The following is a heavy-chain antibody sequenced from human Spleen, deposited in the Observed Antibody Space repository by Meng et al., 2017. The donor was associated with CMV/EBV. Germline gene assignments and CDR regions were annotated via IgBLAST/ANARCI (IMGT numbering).Heavy chain of an antibody. J-gene: IGHJ4*02. CDR1: GYTFTSYG. D-gene: IGHD1-26*01. CDR3: VRVRGSWVQWLDY. CDR2: ISAYNGNT. V-gene: IGHV1-18*01. Sequence: ASVKVSCKASGYTFTSYGISWVRQAPGQGLEWMGWISAYNGNTNYAQKLQGRVTMTIDTTTSTAYMELRNLKSDDTAVYYCVRVRGSWVQWLDYWGQGTLVTVSS.